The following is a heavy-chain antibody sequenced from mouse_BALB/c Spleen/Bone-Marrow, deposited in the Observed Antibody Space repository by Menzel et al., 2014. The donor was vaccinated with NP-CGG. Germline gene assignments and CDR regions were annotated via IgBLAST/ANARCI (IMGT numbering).Heavy chain of an antibody. CDR1: GFNIKDTY. CDR2: IDPANGNA. Sequence: VQLKQSGAELVKPGASVKLSCTASGFNIKDTYMHWVKRRPEQGLEWIGRIDPANGNAKYDPKFQGKATITADTSSNTAYLQLSSLTSEDTAVHYCARYRLGTYFDFWGQGTTLTVSS. V-gene: IGHV14-3*02. D-gene: IGHD2-14*01. CDR3: ARYRLGTYFDF. J-gene: IGHJ2*01.